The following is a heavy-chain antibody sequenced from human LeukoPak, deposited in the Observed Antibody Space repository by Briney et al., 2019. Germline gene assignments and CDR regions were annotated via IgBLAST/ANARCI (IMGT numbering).Heavy chain of an antibody. J-gene: IGHJ4*02. V-gene: IGHV1-2*02. CDR3: ARDLGRPAPQLFGY. CDR1: GYTFTGYY. Sequence: ASVKVSCKASGYTFTGYYMHWVRQAPGQGLEWMGWINPNSGGTNYAQKFQGRVTMTTDTSTSTAYMELRSLRSDDTAVYYCARDLGRPAPQLFGYWGQGTLVTVSS. CDR2: INPNSGGT. D-gene: IGHD6-13*01.